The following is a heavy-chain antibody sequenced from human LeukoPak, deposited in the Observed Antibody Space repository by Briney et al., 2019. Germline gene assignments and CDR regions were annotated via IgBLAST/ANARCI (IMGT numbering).Heavy chain of an antibody. Sequence: PGGSLRLSWAASGFTFSSYSMNWVRQAAGKGLEWGANIKQDGSEKYYVDSVKGRFTISRDNAKNSLYLQMNSLRAEDTAVYYCARASMYSSGWYGINYFDYWGQGTLVTVSS. J-gene: IGHJ4*02. D-gene: IGHD6-19*01. CDR3: ARASMYSSGWYGINYFDY. CDR1: GFTFSSYS. V-gene: IGHV3-7*01. CDR2: IKQDGSEK.